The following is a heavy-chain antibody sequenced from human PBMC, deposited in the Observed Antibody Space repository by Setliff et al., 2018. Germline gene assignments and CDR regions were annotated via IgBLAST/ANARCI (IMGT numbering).Heavy chain of an antibody. D-gene: IGHD5-18*01. CDR1: GDSIRSYY. V-gene: IGHV4-59*01. CDR3: AREPMDSAMVTTGAFDI. CDR2: IYYTGSS. Sequence: KPSETLSLTCTVSGDSIRSYYWSWVRQPPGRGLEWIGYIYYTGSSNYNPSLKSRVTISVDTSKNQFSLRLRSVSAADTAVYYCAREPMDSAMVTTGAFDIWCRGTMVTVSS. J-gene: IGHJ3*02.